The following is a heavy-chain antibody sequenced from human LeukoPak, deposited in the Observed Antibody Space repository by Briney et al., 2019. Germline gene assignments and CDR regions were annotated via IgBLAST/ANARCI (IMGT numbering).Heavy chain of an antibody. Sequence: SQTLSLTCTVSGGSISSGDYYWSWIRQPPGKGLEWIGYIYYSGSTYYNPSLKSRVTISVDTSKNQFSLKLSSVTAADTAVYYCARESYGDYELDFDYWGQGTLVTVSS. CDR1: GGSISSGDYY. D-gene: IGHD4-17*01. J-gene: IGHJ4*02. V-gene: IGHV4-30-4*01. CDR3: ARESYGDYELDFDY. CDR2: IYYSGST.